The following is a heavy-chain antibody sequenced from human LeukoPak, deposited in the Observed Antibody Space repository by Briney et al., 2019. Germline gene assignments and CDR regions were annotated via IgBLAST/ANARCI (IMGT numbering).Heavy chain of an antibody. CDR3: AKFPVAGSPFDY. J-gene: IGHJ4*02. CDR2: IRYDGSNK. V-gene: IGHV3-30*02. D-gene: IGHD6-19*01. CDR1: GFTFSSYG. Sequence: GGSLRLSCAASGFTFSSYGMHWVRQAPGKGLEWVAFIRYDGSNKHYADSVKGRFTISRDNSKNTLYLQMNSLRAEDTAVYYCAKFPVAGSPFDYWGQGTLVTVSS.